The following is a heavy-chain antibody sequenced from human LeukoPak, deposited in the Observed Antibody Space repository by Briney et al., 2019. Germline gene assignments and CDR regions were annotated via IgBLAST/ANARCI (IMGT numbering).Heavy chain of an antibody. J-gene: IGHJ5*02. Sequence: GGSLRLSCAASGFTFSDYYMSWIRQAPGKGLEWVSYISSSGSTIYYPDSVKGRFTISRDNAKNSLYLQMSTVTAEDTAVYYCARQGASYYGSNWFDPWGQGTLVTVSS. V-gene: IGHV3-11*01. CDR3: ARQGASYYGSNWFDP. D-gene: IGHD3-10*01. CDR1: GFTFSDYY. CDR2: ISSSGSTI.